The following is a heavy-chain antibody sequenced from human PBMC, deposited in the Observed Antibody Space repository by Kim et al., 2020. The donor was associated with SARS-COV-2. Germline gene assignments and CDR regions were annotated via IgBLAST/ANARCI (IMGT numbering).Heavy chain of an antibody. V-gene: IGHV3-74*01. CDR3: ARRQFSSGWYYFDY. D-gene: IGHD6-19*01. Sequence: GGSLRLSCEASGFTFNSHWMHWVRQAPGKGLVWVSRINSDGSTTSYADSVKGRFTISRDNAKNTLYLQMNSLRAEDTAVYYCARRQFSSGWYYFDYWGQGTLVTVSS. CDR2: INSDGSTT. J-gene: IGHJ4*02. CDR1: GFTFNSHW.